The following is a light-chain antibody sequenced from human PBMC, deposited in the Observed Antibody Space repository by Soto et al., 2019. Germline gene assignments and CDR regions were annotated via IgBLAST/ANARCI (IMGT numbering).Light chain of an antibody. CDR2: RNN. CDR1: RTNIGRNF. Sequence: QSVLTQPPSVSGTPGQRVSISCSGSRTNIGRNFVYWYQHLPRAAPKLLIQRNNERPSGVPDRFSGCKSGRSVSLAISGLRSEEEATYYCAAWDDTLNGQVFGGGTQLTVL. J-gene: IGLJ7*01. CDR3: AAWDDTLNGQV. V-gene: IGLV1-47*01.